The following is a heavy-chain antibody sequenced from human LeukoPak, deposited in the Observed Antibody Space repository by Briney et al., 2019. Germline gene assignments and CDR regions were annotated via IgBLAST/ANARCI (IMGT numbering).Heavy chain of an antibody. CDR3: ARGLGSSGWYNWFDP. Sequence: PSETLSLTCTVSGGSISSSSYYWGWIRQPPGKGLEWIGSIYYSGSTYYNPSLKSRVTISVDTSKNQFSLKLSSLTAADTAVYYCARGLGSSGWYNWFDPWGQGTLVTVSS. V-gene: IGHV4-39*07. D-gene: IGHD6-19*01. CDR2: IYYSGST. J-gene: IGHJ5*02. CDR1: GGSISSSSYY.